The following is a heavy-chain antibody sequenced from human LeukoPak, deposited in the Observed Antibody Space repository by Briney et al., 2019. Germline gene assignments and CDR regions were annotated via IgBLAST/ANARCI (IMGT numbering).Heavy chain of an antibody. D-gene: IGHD3-22*01. CDR3: ARVIPANYFESSGYNDY. Sequence: GGSLRLSCAASGFIFSSYAMTWLRQAPGKVLEWVSSISSGGDTTNYADSVKGRFTISRDNSEGTVYLQMNSLRAEDTAQYYCARVIPANYFESSGYNDYWGQGALVIVSS. CDR2: ISSGGDTT. J-gene: IGHJ4*02. V-gene: IGHV3-23*01. CDR1: GFIFSSYA.